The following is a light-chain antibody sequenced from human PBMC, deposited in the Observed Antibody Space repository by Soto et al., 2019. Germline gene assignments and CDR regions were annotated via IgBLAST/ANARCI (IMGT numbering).Light chain of an antibody. Sequence: QSVLTQPPSASGTPGQRVTISCSGSSSNIGSNYVYWYQQLPGTVPQLLIYRNSERPSGVPDRFSGSKSGTSASLAISGLRSEDEADYYCAAWDVSQSGVVFGGGTKLTVL. CDR1: SSNIGSNY. CDR3: AAWDVSQSGVV. V-gene: IGLV1-47*01. J-gene: IGLJ2*01. CDR2: RNS.